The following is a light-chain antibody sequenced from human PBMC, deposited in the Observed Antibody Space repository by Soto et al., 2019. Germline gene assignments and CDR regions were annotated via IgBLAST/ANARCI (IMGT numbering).Light chain of an antibody. J-gene: IGKJ1*01. CDR2: GAS. CDR1: QSVCSRC. V-gene: IGKV3-20*01. CDR3: QHSGTTPWT. Sequence: ETVLTQSPGTLSLSPGERVTLSCRASQSVCSRCLAWYQQKPGQSRRLLIYGASSRATGIPDRFSGSGSGTDFTLTISRLEPEDFAVYYCQHSGTTPWTFGQGTKVGIK.